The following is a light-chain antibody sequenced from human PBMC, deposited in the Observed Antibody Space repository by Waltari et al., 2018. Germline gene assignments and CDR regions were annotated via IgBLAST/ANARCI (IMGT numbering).Light chain of an antibody. V-gene: IGLV2-8*01. CDR3: NSYAGNSYF. J-gene: IGLJ1*01. Sequence: QSALTQPPSASGSPGQSVTISCTGTSSDVGGYNYVSWYQQHPGKAPKLLIYGVTKRPSGVPDRFSGSKSGNTASLTVSGLQAEDEADYYCNSYAGNSYFFGTGTKVTVL. CDR2: GVT. CDR1: SSDVGGYNY.